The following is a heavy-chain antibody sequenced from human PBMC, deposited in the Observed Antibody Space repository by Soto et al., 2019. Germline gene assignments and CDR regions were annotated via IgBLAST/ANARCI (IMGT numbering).Heavy chain of an antibody. J-gene: IGHJ2*01. CDR2: INAGKGNT. CDR1: GYTFTSYA. CDR3: ARAYSTVTTAYWYFDL. D-gene: IGHD4-17*01. Sequence: ASVKVSCKASGYTFTSYAMHWVRQAPGQRLEWMGWINAGKGNTKYSQKFQGRVTITRDTSASTAYMELSSLRSEDTAVYYCARAYSTVTTAYWYFDLWGRGTLVTVSS. V-gene: IGHV1-3*01.